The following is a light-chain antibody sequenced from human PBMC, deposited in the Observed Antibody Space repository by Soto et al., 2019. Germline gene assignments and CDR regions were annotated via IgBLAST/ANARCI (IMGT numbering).Light chain of an antibody. J-gene: IGLJ2*01. Sequence: QSVLTQPASVSGSPGQSITISCTGTSSDVGSYNLVSWYQQHPGKAPKLMIYEGSKRPSGVSNRFSGSKSGNTASLTISGLLAEDEADYYCCSYAGSVVFGGGTKVTVL. CDR2: EGS. CDR1: SSDVGSYNL. CDR3: CSYAGSVV. V-gene: IGLV2-23*01.